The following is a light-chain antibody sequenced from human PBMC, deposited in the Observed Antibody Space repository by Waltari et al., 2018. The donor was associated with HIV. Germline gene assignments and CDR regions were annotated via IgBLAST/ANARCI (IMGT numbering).Light chain of an antibody. CDR2: KNN. J-gene: IGLJ3*02. CDR3: STWDDNLNGPV. V-gene: IGLV1-44*01. Sequence: QSALTQAPSPSGTPGQPVHFPCYGATPNSGSTNLNGYQQHPGAVPKHLTSKNNKRTSGPPDGFYGSKSGSSASLAITGLHADDEADFYCSTWDDNLNGPVFGGGTRLTVL. CDR1: TPNSGSTN.